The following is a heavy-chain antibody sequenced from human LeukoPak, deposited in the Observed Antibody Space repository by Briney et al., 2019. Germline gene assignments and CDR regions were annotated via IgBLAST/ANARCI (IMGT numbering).Heavy chain of an antibody. J-gene: IGHJ6*04. V-gene: IGHV4-59*01. CDR2: IYYSGST. Sequence: PSETLSLTCTVSGGSISSYYWSWLRRPPGKGLEWIGYIYYSGSTNYNPSLKRRVTISVDTSKNQFSLKLSSVTAADTAVYYCARLQYYYYGMDVWGKGTTVTVSS. CDR3: ARLQYYYYGMDV. CDR1: GGSISSYY. D-gene: IGHD5-24*01.